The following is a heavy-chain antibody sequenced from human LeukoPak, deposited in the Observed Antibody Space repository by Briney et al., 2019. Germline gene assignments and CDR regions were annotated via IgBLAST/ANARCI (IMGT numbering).Heavy chain of an antibody. D-gene: IGHD3-3*01. J-gene: IGHJ4*02. CDR1: GFTFSSYS. CDR3: ARSITIFGVGKGFDY. CDR2: ISSSSSYI. V-gene: IGHV3-21*01. Sequence: GGSLRLSCAASGFTFSSYSMNWVRQAPGKGLEWVSSISSSSSYIFYADSVKGRFTIYRDNAKDSLYRKMNSLRGEERAVYYCARSITIFGVGKGFDYWGRGTLVTVSS.